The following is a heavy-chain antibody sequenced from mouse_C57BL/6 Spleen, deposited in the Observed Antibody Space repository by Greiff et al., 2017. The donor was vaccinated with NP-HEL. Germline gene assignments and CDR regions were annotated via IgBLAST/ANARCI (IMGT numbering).Heavy chain of an antibody. D-gene: IGHD2-2*01. CDR1: GYAFSSSW. J-gene: IGHJ2*01. CDR2: IYPGDGDT. CDR3: ARGEVTTYYFDY. V-gene: IGHV1-82*01. Sequence: QVQLKESGPELVKPGASVKISCKASGYAFSSSWMNWVKQRPGKGLEWIGRIYPGDGDTNYNGKFKGKATLTADKSSSTAYMQLSSLTSENSAVYFCARGEVTTYYFDYWGQGTTLTVSS.